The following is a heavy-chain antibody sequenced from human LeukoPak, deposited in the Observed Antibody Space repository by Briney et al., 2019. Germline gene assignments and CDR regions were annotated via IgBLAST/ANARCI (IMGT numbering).Heavy chain of an antibody. D-gene: IGHD4-17*01. CDR3: ARGPTVTTDY. CDR1: GGSISSSNYY. Sequence: PSETLSLTCTVSGGSISSSNYYWVWIRQPPGKGLKWIGSIYYSGATYYNPSLESRVTMSVDTSKNQFSLRMSSVTAADTAVYHCARGPTVTTDYWGQGTLVTVSS. J-gene: IGHJ4*02. CDR2: IYYSGAT. V-gene: IGHV4-39*01.